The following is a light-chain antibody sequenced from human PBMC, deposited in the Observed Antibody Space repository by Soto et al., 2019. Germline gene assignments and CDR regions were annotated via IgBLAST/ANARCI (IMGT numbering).Light chain of an antibody. V-gene: IGKV3D-15*01. CDR2: GAS. CDR1: QSVTSN. CDR3: QQCNNWWT. J-gene: IGKJ1*01. Sequence: EIVMTQSPATLSVSPGERATLSCRASQSVTSNLAWYQQKPGQAPRLLIYGASTRATGIPARFSGSGSGTEFTPTISRLQSEDFAVYYCQQCNNWWTFGQGTKVEIK.